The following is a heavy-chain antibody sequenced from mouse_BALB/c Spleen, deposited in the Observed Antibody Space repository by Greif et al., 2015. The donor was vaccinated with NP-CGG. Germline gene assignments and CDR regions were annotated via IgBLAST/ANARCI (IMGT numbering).Heavy chain of an antibody. CDR1: GFSLTSYG. V-gene: IGHV2-9*02. CDR3: ARPIYYGYEEAWFAY. D-gene: IGHD2-2*01. CDR2: IWAGGST. Sequence: VHLVESGPGLVAPSQSLSITCTVSGFSLTSYGVHWVRQPPGKGLEWLGVIWAGGSTNYNSALMSRLSISKDNSKSXVFLKMNSLQTDDTAMYYCARPIYYGYEEAWFAYWGQGTLVTVSA. J-gene: IGHJ3*01.